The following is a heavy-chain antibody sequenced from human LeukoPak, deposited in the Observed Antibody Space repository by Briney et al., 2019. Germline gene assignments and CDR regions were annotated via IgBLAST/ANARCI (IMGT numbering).Heavy chain of an antibody. CDR2: ISGSDGRT. CDR3: AKEMYSSGWFDY. CDR1: GFTFSSYE. V-gene: IGHV3-23*01. Sequence: PGGSLRLSCAASGFTFSSYEMSWVRQAPGKGLEWVSAISGSDGRTYYADSVKGRFTISRDNSKNTLYLQLNSLRAEDTAVYYCAKEMYSSGWFDYWGQGTLVTVSS. D-gene: IGHD6-19*01. J-gene: IGHJ4*02.